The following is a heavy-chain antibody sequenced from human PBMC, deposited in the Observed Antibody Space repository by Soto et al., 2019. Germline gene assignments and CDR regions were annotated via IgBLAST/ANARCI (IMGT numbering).Heavy chain of an antibody. V-gene: IGHV3-21*01. J-gene: IGHJ5*02. D-gene: IGHD4-17*01. CDR2: ISSSSSYI. CDR3: ARDDYSWFDP. CDR1: GFTSSSYS. Sequence: VGSLRLSCAASGFTSSSYSMNWVRQAPGKGLEWVSSISSSSSYIYYADSVKGRFTISRDNAKNSLYLQMNSLRAEDTAVYYCARDDYSWFDPWGQGTLVTVSS.